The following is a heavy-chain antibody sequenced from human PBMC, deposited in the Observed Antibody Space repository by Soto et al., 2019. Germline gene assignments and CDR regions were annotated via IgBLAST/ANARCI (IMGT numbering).Heavy chain of an antibody. Sequence: PGGSLRLSCAASGFTFSTYAMSWVRQAPGKGLEWVSGISGSGYSTYNADSVKGRFTVSRDNSKNTVYLQMNSLRDEDTAVYYCANDLRGDSHGWGQGTLVTVSS. J-gene: IGHJ4*02. V-gene: IGHV3-23*01. CDR3: ANDLRGDSHG. CDR2: ISGSGYST. D-gene: IGHD5-18*01. CDR1: GFTFSTYA.